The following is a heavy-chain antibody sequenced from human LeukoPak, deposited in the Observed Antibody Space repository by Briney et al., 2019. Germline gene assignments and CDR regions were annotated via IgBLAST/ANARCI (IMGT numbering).Heavy chain of an antibody. V-gene: IGHV4-59*08. CDR3: ARKQWLGGSDY. J-gene: IGHJ4*02. Sequence: SETLSLTCAVYGGSFSGYYWSWIRQPPGKGLEWIGYIYYSGSTNYNPSLKSRVTISVDTSKNQFSLKLSSVTAADTAVYYCARKQWLGGSDYWGQGTLVTVSS. D-gene: IGHD6-19*01. CDR1: GGSFSGYY. CDR2: IYYSGST.